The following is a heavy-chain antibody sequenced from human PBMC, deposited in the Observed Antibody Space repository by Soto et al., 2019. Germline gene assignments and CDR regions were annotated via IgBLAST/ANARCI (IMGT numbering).Heavy chain of an antibody. J-gene: IGHJ4*02. V-gene: IGHV3-21*01. CDR3: ARDMYGGYAGGYFAY. CDR1: GLTFSSYT. D-gene: IGHD5-12*01. Sequence: EVQLVESGGGLVKPGGSLRLSCAASGLTFSSYTMNWVRQAPGKGLEWVSSISSSSTYIYYADSVKGRFTISRDNAKNSLYLQMNSVRAEDTAVYYCARDMYGGYAGGYFAYWGQGTLVTVSS. CDR2: ISSSSTYI.